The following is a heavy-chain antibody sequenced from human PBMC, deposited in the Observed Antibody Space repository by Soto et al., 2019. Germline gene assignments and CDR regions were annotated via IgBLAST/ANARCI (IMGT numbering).Heavy chain of an antibody. CDR3: TREMLLYSSGQYYFDY. D-gene: IGHD6-19*01. J-gene: IGHJ4*02. CDR2: IRSKAYGGTT. Sequence: GGSLRLSCTASGFTFGDYAMSWFRQAPGKGLEWVGFIRSKAYGGTTEYAASVKGRFTISRDDSKSIAYLQMNSLKTEDTAVYYCTREMLLYSSGQYYFDYWGQGTLVTVSS. CDR1: GFTFGDYA. V-gene: IGHV3-49*03.